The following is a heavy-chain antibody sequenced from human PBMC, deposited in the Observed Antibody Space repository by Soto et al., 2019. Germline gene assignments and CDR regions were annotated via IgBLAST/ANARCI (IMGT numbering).Heavy chain of an antibody. Sequence: SETLSLTCTVSGGSISSYYWSWIRQPPGKGLEWIGYIYYSGSTNYNPSLKSRVTISVDTSKNQFSLKLSSVTAADTAVYYCARGRIAAAGTFSLVRRYYFDYWGQGTLVTVSS. D-gene: IGHD6-13*01. V-gene: IGHV4-59*01. CDR1: GGSISSYY. CDR2: IYYSGST. J-gene: IGHJ4*02. CDR3: ARGRIAAAGTFSLVRRYYFDY.